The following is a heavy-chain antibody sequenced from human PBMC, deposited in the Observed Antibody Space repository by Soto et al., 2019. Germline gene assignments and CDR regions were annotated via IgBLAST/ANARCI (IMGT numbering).Heavy chain of an antibody. CDR1: GFTFSDAW. CDR2: IKKKTDCGTT. D-gene: IGHD6-19*01. V-gene: IGHV3-15*01. Sequence: GGSLRLSCAASGFTFSDAWMSWVRQAPGKGLEWVGLIKKKTDCGTTDYAAPVKGRFTISRDDSKNTVYLQMSSLKTEDTAVYYCARDLGWAFYHWGQGALVTVSS. CDR3: ARDLGWAFYH. J-gene: IGHJ4*02.